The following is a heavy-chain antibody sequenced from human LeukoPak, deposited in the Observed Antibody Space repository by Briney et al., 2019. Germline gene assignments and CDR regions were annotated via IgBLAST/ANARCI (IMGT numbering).Heavy chain of an antibody. D-gene: IGHD3-22*01. Sequence: GGSLRLSCAASGFTFSGSAMHWVRQASGKGLEWVGRIRSKANSYATAYAASVKGRFTISRDDSKNTAYLQMNSLETEDTAVYYCTRHHYDTDAFDIWGQGTMVTVSS. CDR1: GFTFSGSA. CDR2: IRSKANSYAT. CDR3: TRHHYDTDAFDI. J-gene: IGHJ3*02. V-gene: IGHV3-73*01.